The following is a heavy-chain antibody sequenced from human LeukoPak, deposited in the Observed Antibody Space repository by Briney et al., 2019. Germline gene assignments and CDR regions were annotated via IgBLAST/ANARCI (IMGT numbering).Heavy chain of an antibody. V-gene: IGHV3-30-3*01. J-gene: IGHJ4*02. D-gene: IGHD2-2*01. CDR1: GFTFSSYA. CDR3: AKEGCSSTSCRKAFDY. Sequence: GGSLRLSCAASGFTFSSYAMHWVRQAPGKGLEWVAVISYDGSNKYYADSVKGRFTISRDNSKNTLYLQMNSLRAEDTAVYYCAKEGCSSTSCRKAFDYWGQGTLVTVSS. CDR2: ISYDGSNK.